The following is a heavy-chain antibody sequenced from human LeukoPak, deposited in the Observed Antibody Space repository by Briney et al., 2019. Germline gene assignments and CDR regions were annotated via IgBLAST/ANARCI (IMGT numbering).Heavy chain of an antibody. CDR3: ARDASQKKTGTTGVRWFDP. J-gene: IGHJ5*02. CDR1: GGTFSSYA. Sequence: SVKVSCKASGGTFSSYAISWVRQAPGQGLEWMGRIIPIFGIANYAQKFQGRVTITADKSTSTAYMELSSLRSEDTAVYYCARDASQKKTGTTGVRWFDPWGQGTLVTVSS. D-gene: IGHD1-7*01. V-gene: IGHV1-69*04. CDR2: IIPIFGIA.